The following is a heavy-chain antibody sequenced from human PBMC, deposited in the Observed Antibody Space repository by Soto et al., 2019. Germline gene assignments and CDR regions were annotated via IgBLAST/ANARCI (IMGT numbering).Heavy chain of an antibody. J-gene: IGHJ5*02. CDR3: ARHLYTSSWYNWFDP. D-gene: IGHD6-13*01. CDR2: IYYTGST. CDR1: GGSISSSSYY. Sequence: LSLTCAVSGGSISSSSYYWGWIRQPPGKGLEWIGSIYYTGSTYYSPSLKSRVTTSVDKSNNQFSLKLSSVTAAYTAVYYCARHLYTSSWYNWFDPWGQGTLVTVSS. V-gene: IGHV4-39*01.